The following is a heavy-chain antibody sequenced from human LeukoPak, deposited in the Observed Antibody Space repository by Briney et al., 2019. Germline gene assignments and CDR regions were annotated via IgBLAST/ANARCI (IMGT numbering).Heavy chain of an antibody. Sequence: SVKVSCKASGGTFSSYAISWVRQAPGQGLEWMGGIIPLFGTANYAQKFQGRVTITADESTSTAYMELSSLRSEDTAVYYCARGYPLSTTAAGTYFQHWGQGTLVTVSS. D-gene: IGHD6-13*01. J-gene: IGHJ1*01. CDR3: ARGYPLSTTAAGTYFQH. CDR1: GGTFSSYA. V-gene: IGHV1-69*01. CDR2: IIPLFGTA.